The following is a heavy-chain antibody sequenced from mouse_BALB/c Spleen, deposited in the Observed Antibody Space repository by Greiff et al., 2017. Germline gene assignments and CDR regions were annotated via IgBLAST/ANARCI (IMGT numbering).Heavy chain of an antibody. Sequence: EVKLLESGPGLVKPSQSLSLTCSVTGYSITSGYYWNWIRQFPGNKLEWMGYISYDGSNNYNPSLKNRISITRDTSKNQFFLKLNSVTTEDTATYYCAREGDGYHWGQGTTLTVAS. CDR2: ISYDGSN. CDR1: GYSITSGYY. J-gene: IGHJ2*01. V-gene: IGHV3-6*02. D-gene: IGHD2-3*01. CDR3: AREGDGYH.